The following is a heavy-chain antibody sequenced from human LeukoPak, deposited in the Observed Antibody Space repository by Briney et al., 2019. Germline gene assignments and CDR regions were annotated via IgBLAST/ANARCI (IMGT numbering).Heavy chain of an antibody. J-gene: IGHJ2*01. D-gene: IGHD6-13*01. CDR1: GGSIRGYY. Sequence: SETLSLTCNVSGGSIRGYYWSWIRQPAGKGLEWIGRIYTSGSTNYNPSLKSRVTMSVDTSKNQFSLKLSSVTAADTAVYYCARDGAAAAYFDLWGRGTLVTVSS. CDR2: IYTSGST. V-gene: IGHV4-4*07. CDR3: ARDGAAAAYFDL.